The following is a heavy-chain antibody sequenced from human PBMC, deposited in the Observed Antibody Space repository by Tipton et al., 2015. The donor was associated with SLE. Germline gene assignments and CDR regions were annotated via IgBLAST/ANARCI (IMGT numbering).Heavy chain of an antibody. J-gene: IGHJ3*02. Sequence: GSLRLSCAASGFTFSSYSMNWVRQAPGKGLEWVSSISSSSSYIYYADSVKGRFTISRDNAKNSLYLQMNSLRAEDTAVYYCAKDRGGRRGEDAFDIWGQGTMVTVSS. CDR2: ISSSSSYI. CDR1: GFTFSSYS. CDR3: AKDRGGRRGEDAFDI. V-gene: IGHV3-21*04. D-gene: IGHD1-26*01.